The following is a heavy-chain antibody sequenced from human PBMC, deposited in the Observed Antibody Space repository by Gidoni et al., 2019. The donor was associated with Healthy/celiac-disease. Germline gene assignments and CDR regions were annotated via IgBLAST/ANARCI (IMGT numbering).Heavy chain of an antibody. CDR1: GGSISSGGYS. CDR2: IYYSGST. V-gene: IGHV4-31*03. CDR3: ARSPGVRGVIIDAFDI. Sequence: QVQLQESGPGLVKPSQTLSLTCTVSGGSISSGGYSWSWIRPHPGKGLEWIGYIYYSGSTYYNPSLKSRVTISVDTSKNQFSLKLSSVTAADTAVYYCARSPGVRGVIIDAFDIWGQGTMVTVSS. J-gene: IGHJ3*02. D-gene: IGHD3-10*01.